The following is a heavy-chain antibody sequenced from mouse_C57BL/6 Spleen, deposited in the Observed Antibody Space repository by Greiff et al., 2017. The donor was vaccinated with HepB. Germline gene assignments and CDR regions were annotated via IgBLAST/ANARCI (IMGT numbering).Heavy chain of an antibody. Sequence: QLQESGPELVKPGASVKISCKASGYSFTDYNMNWVKQSNGKSLEWIGVINPNYGATSYNQKFKGKATLTVDQSSSTAYMQLNSLTSEDSAVYYFARTHCDYDVGAMDYWGQGTSVTVSS. CDR3: ARTHCDYDVGAMDY. J-gene: IGHJ4*01. D-gene: IGHD2-4*01. CDR2: INPNYGAT. V-gene: IGHV1-39*01. CDR1: GYSFTDYN.